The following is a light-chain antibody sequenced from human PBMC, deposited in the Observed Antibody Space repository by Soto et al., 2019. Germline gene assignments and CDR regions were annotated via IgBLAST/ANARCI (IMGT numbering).Light chain of an antibody. Sequence: DIQMTQSPSSVSASVGDRVTITCRASQGISSWLAWYQQKPGKAPKLLIYAASSMQSGVPSRFTGSRSGTAFNLTVSSLQPEAFATYYCQQATSFPFTSGPGTKVDIK. CDR3: QQATSFPFT. J-gene: IGKJ3*01. V-gene: IGKV1-12*01. CDR2: AAS. CDR1: QGISSW.